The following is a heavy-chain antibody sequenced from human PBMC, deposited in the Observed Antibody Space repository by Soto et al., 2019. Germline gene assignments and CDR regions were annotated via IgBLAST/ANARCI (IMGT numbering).Heavy chain of an antibody. CDR2: IIPILGIA. D-gene: IGHD5-12*01. Sequence: QVQLVQSGAEVKKPGSSVKVSCKASGGTFSSYTISWVRQAPGQGLEWMGRIIPILGIANYAQKFQGRVTITADKSTSTAYMELSSLRSEDTAVYYCAIYYIVATINFDYWVQGTLVTVSS. CDR1: GGTFSSYT. CDR3: AIYYIVATINFDY. V-gene: IGHV1-69*02. J-gene: IGHJ4*02.